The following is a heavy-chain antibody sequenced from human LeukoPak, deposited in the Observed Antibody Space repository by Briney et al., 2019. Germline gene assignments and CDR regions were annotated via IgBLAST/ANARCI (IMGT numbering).Heavy chain of an antibody. CDR2: IYYSGST. CDR3: ARVLSNYYDSSGFYAFDF. CDR1: GGSISSGGYY. J-gene: IGHJ3*01. V-gene: IGHV4-31*03. D-gene: IGHD3-22*01. Sequence: SETLSLTCTVSGGSISSGGYYWSWIRQHPGKGLEWIGYIYYSGSTYYNPSLKSRVTISVDTSKNQFSLKLSSVTAADTAVYYCARVLSNYYDSSGFYAFDFWGQGTMVTVSS.